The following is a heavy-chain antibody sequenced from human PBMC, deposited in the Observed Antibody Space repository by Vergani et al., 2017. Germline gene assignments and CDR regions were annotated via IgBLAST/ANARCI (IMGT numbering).Heavy chain of an antibody. CDR3: ARHRGGWQLDY. J-gene: IGHJ4*02. CDR1: GGSFSGYY. V-gene: IGHV4-34*01. Sequence: QVQLQQWGAGLLKPSETLSLTCAVYGGSFSGYYWGWIRQPPGKGLGWIGEINHSGSTYYNPSLKSRVTRSVDTSQNQFSLKLGSWTAADTAVCYCARHRGGWQLDYWGQGTLVTVSS. D-gene: IGHD6-19*01. CDR2: INHSGST.